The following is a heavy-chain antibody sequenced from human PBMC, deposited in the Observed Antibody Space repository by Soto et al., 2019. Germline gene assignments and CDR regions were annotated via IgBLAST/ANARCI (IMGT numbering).Heavy chain of an antibody. D-gene: IGHD3-3*01. J-gene: IGHJ4*02. Sequence: QVQLQESGPGLVKSSQTLSLTCTVSGGSISSGGSYWSWIRQRPGKGLEWIGYIFYCDSFYYTPSLKGRVVILADTSKNQFTRKLSSVTDADTAVYYCARAPETPPIFGVVRPYFFDFWGQGTLVTVSS. CDR2: IFYCDSF. V-gene: IGHV4-31*03. CDR1: GGSISSGGSY. CDR3: ARAPETPPIFGVVRPYFFDF.